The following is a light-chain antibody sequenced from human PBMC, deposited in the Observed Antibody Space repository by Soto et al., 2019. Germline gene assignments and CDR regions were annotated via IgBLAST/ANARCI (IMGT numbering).Light chain of an antibody. CDR2: LGS. CDR3: MQALQKPCT. Sequence: DFVMTQSPLSLPVTPGEPASVSCRSSQSLLHSNGNNYLHGYLQKPGQSPQLLIYLGSNRASGVPGRFSGSGSGTDFTLHISRVEAEDVGVYYCMQALQKPCTFGQGTKVDI. V-gene: IGKV2-28*01. CDR1: QSLLHSNGNNY. J-gene: IGKJ1*01.